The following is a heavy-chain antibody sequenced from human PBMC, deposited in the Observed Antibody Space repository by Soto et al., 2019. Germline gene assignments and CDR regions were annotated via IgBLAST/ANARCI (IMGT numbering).Heavy chain of an antibody. CDR3: ASGDCSGGSCYPYYYYYGMDV. Sequence: SVKVSCKASGGTFSSYAISWVRQAPGQGLEWMGGIIPIFGTANYAQKFQGRVTITADESTSTAYMELSSLRSEDTAVYYCASGDCSGGSCYPYYYYYGMDVWGQGTTVTVSS. J-gene: IGHJ6*02. V-gene: IGHV1-69*13. D-gene: IGHD2-15*01. CDR2: IIPIFGTA. CDR1: GGTFSSYA.